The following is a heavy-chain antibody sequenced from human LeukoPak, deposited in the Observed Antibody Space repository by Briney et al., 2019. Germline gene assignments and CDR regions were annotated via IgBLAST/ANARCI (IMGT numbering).Heavy chain of an antibody. V-gene: IGHV1-69*05. CDR2: IIPIFGTA. J-gene: IGHJ5*02. D-gene: IGHD5-12*01. CDR3: AREDSGYENWLDP. Sequence: GASVKVSCKASGGTFSSYAISWVRQAPGQGLEWMGGIIPIFGTANYAQKFQGRVTITTDESTSTAYMELSSLRSEDTAVYYCAREDSGYENWLDPWGQGTLVTVSS. CDR1: GGTFSSYA.